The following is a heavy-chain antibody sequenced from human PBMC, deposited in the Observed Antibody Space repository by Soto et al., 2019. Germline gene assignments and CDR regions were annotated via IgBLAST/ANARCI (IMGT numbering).Heavy chain of an antibody. V-gene: IGHV4-38-2*02. D-gene: IGHD2-15*01. CDR2: VHYSGNT. CDR3: ARQDRVVAEGRWFDP. CDR1: GYSISSGSH. J-gene: IGHJ5*02. Sequence: SETLSLTCTVSGYSISSGSHWAWIRQPPGKGLEWLGSVHYSGNTYYNPSLKSRLTISVDKSKNQFSLNLSSVTAADTAVYYCARQDRVVAEGRWFDPWGQGTLVTV.